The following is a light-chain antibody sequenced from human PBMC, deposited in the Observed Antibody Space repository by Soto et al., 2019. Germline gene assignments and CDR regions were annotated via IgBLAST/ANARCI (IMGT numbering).Light chain of an antibody. V-gene: IGKV3-20*01. Sequence: EIVLTQSPGTLSLSPGERATLSCRASQSISSSYLAWYQQKPGQAPRLLIYDASNRATGIPARFSGSGSGTDFTLTISSLQSEDFAVYYCQQYHKWPPFTFGQGTKVDIK. J-gene: IGKJ2*01. CDR1: QSISSSY. CDR3: QQYHKWPPFT. CDR2: DAS.